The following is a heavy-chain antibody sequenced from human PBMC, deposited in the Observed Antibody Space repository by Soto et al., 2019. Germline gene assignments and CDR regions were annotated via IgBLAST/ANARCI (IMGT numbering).Heavy chain of an antibody. J-gene: IGHJ3*02. CDR1: GGSISSYY. CDR3: VRDFAYYDSSGFAFDI. D-gene: IGHD3-22*01. Sequence: QVQLQESGPGLVKPSETLSLTCTVSGGSISSYYWSWIRQPPGKGLEWIGYIYYSGSTNYNPSLKSRVTLSVDTSKNQFSLKLSSVTAADTAVYYCVRDFAYYDSSGFAFDIWGQGTIVTVSS. CDR2: IYYSGST. V-gene: IGHV4-59*01.